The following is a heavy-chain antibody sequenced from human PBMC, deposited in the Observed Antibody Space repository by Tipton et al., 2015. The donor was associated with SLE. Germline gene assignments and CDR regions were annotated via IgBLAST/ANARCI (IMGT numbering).Heavy chain of an antibody. D-gene: IGHD7-27*01. CDR2: INHSGST. CDR3: TRDRGGEYYFYGMDV. CDR1: GFTFSSYS. Sequence: LRLSCAASGFTFSSYSMNWVRQAPGKGLEWIGEINHSGSTNYNPSLKSRVSIPVDTSKNQFSLKLSSVTAADTAVYYCTRDRGGEYYFYGMDVWGQGTTVTVSS. V-gene: IGHV4-34*01. J-gene: IGHJ6*02.